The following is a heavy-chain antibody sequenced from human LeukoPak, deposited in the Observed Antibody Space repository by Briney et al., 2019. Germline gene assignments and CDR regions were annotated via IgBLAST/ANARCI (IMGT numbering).Heavy chain of an antibody. J-gene: IGHJ3*02. D-gene: IGHD3-10*01. V-gene: IGHV1-2*02. Sequence: ASVKVSCKASGYTFTGYYMHWVRQAPGQGLEWMGWINPNSGGTNYAQKFQGRVTMTRDTSISTAYMELSRLRSDDTAVYYCARVLHRGQMVRGIDAFDIWGQGTMVTVSS. CDR1: GYTFTGYY. CDR2: INPNSGGT. CDR3: ARVLHRGQMVRGIDAFDI.